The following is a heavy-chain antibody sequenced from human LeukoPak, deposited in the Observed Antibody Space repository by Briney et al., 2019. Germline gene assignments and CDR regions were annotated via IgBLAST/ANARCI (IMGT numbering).Heavy chain of an antibody. CDR3: ARHSGSYYLFDY. J-gene: IGHJ4*02. CDR1: GGSISSSSYY. D-gene: IGHD1-26*01. Sequence: PSETLSLTCTVSGGSISSSSYYWSWIRQPPGKGLEWIGSIYYSGSTYYNPSLKSRVTISVDTSKNQFSLKLSSVTAADTAVYYCARHSGSYYLFDYWGQGTLVTVSS. CDR2: IYYSGST. V-gene: IGHV4-39*01.